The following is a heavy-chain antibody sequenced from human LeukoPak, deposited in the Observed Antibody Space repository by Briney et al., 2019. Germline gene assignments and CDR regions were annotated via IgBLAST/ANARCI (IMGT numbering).Heavy chain of an antibody. D-gene: IGHD3/OR15-3a*01. CDR2: IIPIFGTA. CDR3: ASRGLEENWFDP. V-gene: IGHV1-69*05. Sequence: SVKVSCKASGGTFSSYAIRWVRQAPGQGLEWMGGIIPIFGTANYAQKFQGRVTITTDESTSTAYMELSSLRSEDTAVYYCASRGLEENWFDPWGQGTLVTVSS. J-gene: IGHJ5*02. CDR1: GGTFSSYA.